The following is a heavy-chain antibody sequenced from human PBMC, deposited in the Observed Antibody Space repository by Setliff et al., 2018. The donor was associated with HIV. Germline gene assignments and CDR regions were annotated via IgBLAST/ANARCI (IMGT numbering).Heavy chain of an antibody. CDR1: GFSLSTNGVG. D-gene: IGHD6-19*01. J-gene: IGHJ4*02. CDR3: AHNHLAVAGSHYFDY. V-gene: IGHV2-5*02. CDR2: IYWDADK. Sequence: SGPTLVNPTPPLTLTFTFSGFSLSTNGVGVGWIRQPPGKALEWLALIYWDADKRYSPSLKNRLTITKDTSKNQVRLTMTNMDPLDTATYYCAHNHLAVAGSHYFDYWGQGTRVTVSS.